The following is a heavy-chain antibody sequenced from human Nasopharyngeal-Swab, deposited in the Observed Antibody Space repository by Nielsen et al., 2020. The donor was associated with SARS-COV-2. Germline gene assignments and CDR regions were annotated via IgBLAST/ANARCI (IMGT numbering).Heavy chain of an antibody. V-gene: IGHV4-59*01. CDR2: IYYSGST. D-gene: IGHD6-13*01. CDR3: ARSEIAAGRPYYYYGMDV. Sequence: SETLSLTCTVSGGSISSYYWSWIRQPPGKGLEWIGYIYYSGSTNYNPSLKSRVTISVDTSKNQFSLKLSSVTAADTAVYYCARSEIAAGRPYYYYGMDVWGQGTTVTVS. CDR1: GGSISSYY. J-gene: IGHJ6*02.